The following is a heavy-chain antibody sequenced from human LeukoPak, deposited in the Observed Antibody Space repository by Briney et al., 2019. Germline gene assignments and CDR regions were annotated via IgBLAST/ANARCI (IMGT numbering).Heavy chain of an antibody. Sequence: ASVKVSCKVSGYTLTQLSMHCVRQAPGKGLEWMGGFDPEDGETIYAQKFQGRVTMTEDTSTDTAYMELSSLRSEDTAVYYCATTSTRSYGSGSYYGYWGQGTLVTVSS. D-gene: IGHD3-10*01. CDR1: GYTLTQLS. V-gene: IGHV1-24*01. CDR2: FDPEDGET. CDR3: ATTSTRSYGSGSYYGY. J-gene: IGHJ4*02.